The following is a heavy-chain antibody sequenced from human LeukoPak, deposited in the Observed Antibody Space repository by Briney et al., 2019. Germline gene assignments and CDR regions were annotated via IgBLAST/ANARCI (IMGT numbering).Heavy chain of an antibody. CDR1: GGSVSSYS. CDR2: FYYSGST. V-gene: IGHV4-59*08. Sequence: SETLSLTCTVSGGSVSSYSWSWIRQPPGKGLEWIGYFYYSGSTNYNPSLKSRVTISVDTSKSQFSLNLTSVTAADTAVYYCARGIAARGRWGQGTLVTVSS. J-gene: IGHJ4*02. CDR3: ARGIAARGR. D-gene: IGHD6-13*01.